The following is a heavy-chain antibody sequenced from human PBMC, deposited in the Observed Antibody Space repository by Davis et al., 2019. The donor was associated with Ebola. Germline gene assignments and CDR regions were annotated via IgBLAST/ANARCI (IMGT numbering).Heavy chain of an antibody. CDR1: GGTFSSYA. CDR2: IIPIFGTA. CDR3: ASDYDPTYYYYGMDV. J-gene: IGHJ6*02. Sequence: SVKVSCKASGGTFSSYAISWVRQAPGQGLEWMGGIIPIFGTANYAQKFQGRVTITADKSTSTAYMELSSLRSEDTAVYYCASDYDPTYYYYGMDVWGQGTTVTVSS. D-gene: IGHD5-12*01. V-gene: IGHV1-69*06.